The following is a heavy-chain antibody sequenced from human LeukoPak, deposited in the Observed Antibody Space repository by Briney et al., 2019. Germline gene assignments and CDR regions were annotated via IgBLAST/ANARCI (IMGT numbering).Heavy chain of an antibody. J-gene: IGHJ4*02. CDR3: ARGIAAAGISWGY. CDR1: GYTFTDYY. D-gene: IGHD6-13*01. Sequence: ASVKVSCKASGYTFTDYYMYWVRQAPGQGLEWMGWINPHSGDTIYAQKFQGRVTMTRDTSISTAYMELSRLRSDDTAVYYCARGIAAAGISWGYWGQGTLVTVSS. CDR2: INPHSGDT. V-gene: IGHV1-2*02.